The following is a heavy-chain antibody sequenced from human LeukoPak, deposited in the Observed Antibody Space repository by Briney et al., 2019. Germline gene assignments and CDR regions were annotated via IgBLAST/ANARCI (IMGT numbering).Heavy chain of an antibody. CDR3: ARDRRAGCSSTSCNDAFDI. J-gene: IGHJ3*02. CDR1: GFTFSSYG. Sequence: GRSLRLSCAASGFTFSSYGMHWVRQAPGKGLEWVAVIWYDGSNKYYADSVKGRFTISRDNSKNTLYLQMNSLRAEDTAVYYCARDRRAGCSSTSCNDAFDIWGQGTMVTVSS. D-gene: IGHD2-2*01. CDR2: IWYDGSNK. V-gene: IGHV3-33*01.